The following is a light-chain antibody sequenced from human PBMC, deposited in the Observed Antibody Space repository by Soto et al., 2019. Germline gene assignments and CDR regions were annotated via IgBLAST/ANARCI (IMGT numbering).Light chain of an antibody. J-gene: IGLJ1*01. CDR2: DVS. Sequence: QSALTQPASVSGSPGQSITISCTGTSSDVGGYNYVSWYQQQPGKAPKLMIYDVSNRPSGVSNRFSGSKSGNTASLTISGLLAEDEADSYCSSYTSSSSHLCVFGTGTKVTVL. CDR3: SSYTSSSSHLCV. V-gene: IGLV2-14*01. CDR1: SSDVGGYNY.